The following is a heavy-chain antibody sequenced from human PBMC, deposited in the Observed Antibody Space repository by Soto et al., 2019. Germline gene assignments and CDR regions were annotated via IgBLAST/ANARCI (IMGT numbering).Heavy chain of an antibody. D-gene: IGHD3-22*01. V-gene: IGHV4-31*03. CDR1: GGSISSGGYY. CDR2: IYYSGST. CDR3: ARVPPIYDSSGYHNSNFDY. J-gene: IGHJ4*02. Sequence: SETLSLTCTVSGGSISSGGYYWSWIRQHPGKGLEWIGYIYYSGSTYYNPSLKSRVTISVDTSKNQFSLKLSSVTAADTAVYYCARVPPIYDSSGYHNSNFDYWGQGTLVTVSS.